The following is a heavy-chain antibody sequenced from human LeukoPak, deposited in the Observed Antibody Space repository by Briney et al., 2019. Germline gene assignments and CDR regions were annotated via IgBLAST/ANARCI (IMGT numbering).Heavy chain of an antibody. Sequence: ASVKVSCKASGYTFTGYYMHWVRQAPGQGLEWMGWINPNSGGTNYAQKFQGRVTMTRDTSISTAYMELSRLRSDDTAVYYCARGHCGGDGYPFDYWGQGTLVTVSS. V-gene: IGHV1-2*02. CDR1: GYTFTGYY. J-gene: IGHJ4*02. D-gene: IGHD2-21*02. CDR2: INPNSGGT. CDR3: ARGHCGGDGYPFDY.